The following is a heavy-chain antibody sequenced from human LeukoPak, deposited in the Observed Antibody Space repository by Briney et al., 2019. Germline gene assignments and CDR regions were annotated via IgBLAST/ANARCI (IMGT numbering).Heavy chain of an antibody. V-gene: IGHV1-46*01. J-gene: IGHJ4*02. CDR1: GYTFTSCY. CDR3: ARDLYRYSSGREPDY. Sequence: ASVKVSCKASGYTFTSCYMHWVRQAPGQGLEWMGIINPSGGSTSYAQKFQGRVTMTRDTSTSTVYMELSSLRSEDTAVYYCARDLYRYSSGREPDYWGQGTLVTVSS. D-gene: IGHD6-19*01. CDR2: INPSGGST.